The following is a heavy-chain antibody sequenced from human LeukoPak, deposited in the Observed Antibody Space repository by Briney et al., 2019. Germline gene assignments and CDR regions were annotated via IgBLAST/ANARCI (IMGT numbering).Heavy chain of an antibody. D-gene: IGHD6-19*01. CDR2: INAGNGDT. J-gene: IGHJ4*02. CDR1: GYTFTNYF. V-gene: IGHV1-3*01. CDR3: ATRLAVAGSFDC. Sequence: ASVKASCKASGYTFTNYFMHWVRQAPGQRLEWMGWINAGNGDTKYSQKFQGRVTITRDTSAYTAYMELSSLRSEDTGVYYCATRLAVAGSFDCWGQGTLVTVSS.